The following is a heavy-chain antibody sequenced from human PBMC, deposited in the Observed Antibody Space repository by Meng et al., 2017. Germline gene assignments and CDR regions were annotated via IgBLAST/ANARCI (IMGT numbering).Heavy chain of an antibody. D-gene: IGHD3-22*01. CDR2: IIPIFGTA. V-gene: IGHV1-69*05. CDR3: ARDIRAYYYDSSGHYYYYGMDG. CDR1: GGTFSSYA. Sequence: SVKVSCKASGGTFSSYAISWVRQAPGQGLEWMGGIIPIFGTANYAQKFQGRVTITTDESTSTAYMELSSLRSEDTAVYYCARDIRAYYYDSSGHYYYYGMDGWGQGTTVTGSS. J-gene: IGHJ6*02.